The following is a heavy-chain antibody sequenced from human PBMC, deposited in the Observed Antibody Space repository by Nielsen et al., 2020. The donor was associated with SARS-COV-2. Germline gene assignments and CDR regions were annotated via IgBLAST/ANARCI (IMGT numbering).Heavy chain of an antibody. Sequence: GESLKISCAASGFTFANHWMTWVRQAPGKGLEWVANIKQDGSEKYFVDSVQGRFTISRDNAKNSLYLQMNSLRAEDTALYHCARAAPLWFGELSPSDPWGQGTLVTVSS. V-gene: IGHV3-7*03. D-gene: IGHD3-10*01. CDR3: ARAAPLWFGELSPSDP. J-gene: IGHJ5*02. CDR2: IKQDGSEK. CDR1: GFTFANHW.